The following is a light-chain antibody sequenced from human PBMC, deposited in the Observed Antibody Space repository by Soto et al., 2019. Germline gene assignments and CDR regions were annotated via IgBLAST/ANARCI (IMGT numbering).Light chain of an antibody. J-gene: IGKJ4*01. Sequence: DIQMTQSPSSLSASVGDRVTITCRASQSISSYLNWYQQKPGKAPKLLIYAASSLQSGVPSRFSGSGSGTNFTLTIRSLQPEDFATYSCQQSYRTPLTFGGGTKVDIK. V-gene: IGKV1-39*01. CDR2: AAS. CDR1: QSISSY. CDR3: QQSYRTPLT.